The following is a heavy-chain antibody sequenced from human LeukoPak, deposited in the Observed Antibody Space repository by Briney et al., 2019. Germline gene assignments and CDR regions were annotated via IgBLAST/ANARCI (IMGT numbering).Heavy chain of an antibody. D-gene: IGHD3-16*02. CDR3: ARANYDYVWGSYRPFDY. V-gene: IGHV1-46*01. CDR2: INPSGGST. Sequence: GASVKVSCKASGYTFTSYYMHWVRQAPGQGLEWMGIINPSGGSTSYAQKFQGRVTMTTDTSTSTAYMELRSLRSDDTAVYYCARANYDYVWGSYRPFDYWGQGTLVTVSS. J-gene: IGHJ4*02. CDR1: GYTFTSYY.